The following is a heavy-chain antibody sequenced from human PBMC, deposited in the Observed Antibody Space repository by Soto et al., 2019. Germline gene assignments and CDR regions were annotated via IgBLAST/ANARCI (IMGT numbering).Heavy chain of an antibody. CDR2: IYYSGST. J-gene: IGHJ5*02. D-gene: IGHD6-19*01. CDR1: GGSISSYY. Sequence: SETLSLTCTVSGGSISSYYWSGIRQPPGKGLEWIGYIYYSGSTNYNPSLKSRVTISVDTSKNQFSLKLSSVTAADTAVYYCARASEGSGWSDNWFDPWGQGTLVTVSS. V-gene: IGHV4-59*01. CDR3: ARASEGSGWSDNWFDP.